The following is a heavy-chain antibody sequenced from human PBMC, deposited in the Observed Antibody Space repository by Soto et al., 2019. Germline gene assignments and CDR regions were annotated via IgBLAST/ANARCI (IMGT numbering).Heavy chain of an antibody. Sequence: QITLKESGPTLVKPTQSLTLTCTVSGFSLSGDGVGVGWIRQPPGKALEWLALIYWDDDQRYSPSLKTRLTISKDTSKNQVVLTMTSMDPVDTATYYCAHAFGGTSGPGDAFDIWGQGTVVTVSS. D-gene: IGHD1-26*01. V-gene: IGHV2-5*02. CDR1: GFSLSGDGVG. J-gene: IGHJ3*02. CDR3: AHAFGGTSGPGDAFDI. CDR2: IYWDDDQ.